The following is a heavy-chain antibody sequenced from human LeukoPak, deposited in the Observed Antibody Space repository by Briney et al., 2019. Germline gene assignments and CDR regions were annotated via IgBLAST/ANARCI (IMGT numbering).Heavy chain of an antibody. CDR2: INSDGSIT. V-gene: IGHV3-74*01. D-gene: IGHD5-18*01. Sequence: GGSLRLSCAASGFTFTTYWMHWVRQAPGKGLVWVSHINSDGSITSYADSVKGRFTISRDNAKNTLYLQMNSLRAEDTAVYYCARDAVDTANDVWGQGTTVTVSS. CDR3: ARDAVDTANDV. J-gene: IGHJ6*02. CDR1: GFTFTTYW.